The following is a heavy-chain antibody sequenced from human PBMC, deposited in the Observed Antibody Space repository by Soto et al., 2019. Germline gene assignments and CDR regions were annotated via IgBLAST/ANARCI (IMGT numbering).Heavy chain of an antibody. D-gene: IGHD6-19*01. J-gene: IGHJ6*02. CDR2: ISWDGGST. V-gene: IGHV3-43*01. Sequence: PGGSLRLSCAASGFTFDDYTMHWVRQAPGKGLEWVSLISWDGGSTYYADSVKGRFTISRDNSKNSLYLQMNSLRTEDTALYYCAKDASIAVAGGWYYYYGMDVWGQGTTVTVSS. CDR1: GFTFDDYT. CDR3: AKDASIAVAGGWYYYYGMDV.